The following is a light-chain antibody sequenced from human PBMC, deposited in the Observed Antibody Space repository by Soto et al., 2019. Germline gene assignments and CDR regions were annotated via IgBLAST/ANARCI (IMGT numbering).Light chain of an antibody. CDR1: QSVGSL. V-gene: IGKV3-15*01. CDR2: GAS. J-gene: IGKJ4*01. CDR3: QQYNKWPPLT. Sequence: ETMMTQYPATLSVSPGERATLSCRASQSVGSLLAWYQQKPGQSPRLLIYGASTRATGIPDRFSGSGSGTEFTLTFSNLQSEDVAVYYCQQYNKWPPLTFGGGTKVEIK.